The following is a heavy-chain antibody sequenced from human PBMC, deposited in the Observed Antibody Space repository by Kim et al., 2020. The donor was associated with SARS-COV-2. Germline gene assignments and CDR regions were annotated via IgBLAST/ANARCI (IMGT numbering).Heavy chain of an antibody. D-gene: IGHD3-22*01. CDR2: INHSGST. CDR3: ARPLYDSSGYYY. V-gene: IGHV4-34*01. Sequence: SETLSLTCAVYGGSFSGYYWSWIRQPPGKGLEWIGEINHSGSTNYNPSLKSRVTISVDTSKNQFSLKLSSVTAADTAVYYCARPLYDSSGYYYWGQGTLVTVSS. J-gene: IGHJ4*02. CDR1: GGSFSGYY.